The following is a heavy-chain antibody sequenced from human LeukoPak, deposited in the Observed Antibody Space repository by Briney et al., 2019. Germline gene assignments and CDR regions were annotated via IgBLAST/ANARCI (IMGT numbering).Heavy chain of an antibody. Sequence: PGRSLRLSCAASGLTFSSYGMHWVRQAPGKGLEGGAIIWDDGSNKKYGDSVKGRFTISRDNSKNTLYLEVNSLRAEDTAVYYCARAQDSSGSYYLNAFDIWGQGTMVTVSS. CDR2: IWDDGSNK. D-gene: IGHD1-26*01. CDR3: ARAQDSSGSYYLNAFDI. CDR1: GLTFSSYG. J-gene: IGHJ3*02. V-gene: IGHV3-33*01.